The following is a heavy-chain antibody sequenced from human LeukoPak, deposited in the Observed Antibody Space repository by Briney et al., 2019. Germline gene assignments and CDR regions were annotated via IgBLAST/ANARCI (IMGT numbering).Heavy chain of an antibody. CDR2: ISSSSSYI. V-gene: IGHV3-21*01. J-gene: IGHJ4*02. CDR1: GFIFDDYD. Sequence: SGGSLRLFCAASGFIFDDYDMNWVRQAPGKGLEWVSSISSSSSYIYYADSVKGRFTISRDNAKNSLYLQMISLRAEDTAVYYCARDLSVGAKPDLGFDYWGQGTLVTVSS. D-gene: IGHD1-26*01. CDR3: ARDLSVGAKPDLGFDY.